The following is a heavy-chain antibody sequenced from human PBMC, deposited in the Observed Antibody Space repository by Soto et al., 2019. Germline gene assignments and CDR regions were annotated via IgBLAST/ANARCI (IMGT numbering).Heavy chain of an antibody. D-gene: IGHD3-10*01. Sequence: QLQLQESGPGLVKPSETLSLTCTVSGGSISSSSYYWGWIRQPPGKGLEWIGSIYYSGSTYYNPSLKSRVTISVDTSKNQFSLKLSSVTAADTAVYYCARQGWFGELLWGPYNWFDPWGQGTLVTVSS. J-gene: IGHJ5*02. V-gene: IGHV4-39*01. CDR3: ARQGWFGELLWGPYNWFDP. CDR2: IYYSGST. CDR1: GGSISSSSYY.